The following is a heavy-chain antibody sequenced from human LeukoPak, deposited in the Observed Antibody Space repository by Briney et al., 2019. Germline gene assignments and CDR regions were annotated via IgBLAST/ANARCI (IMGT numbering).Heavy chain of an antibody. V-gene: IGHV4-59*01. CDR2: IYYSGST. Sequence: SETLSLTCTVSGGSISSYYWSWIRQPPGKGLEWIGCIYYSGSTNDNPSLRSRVTISVDTSKKQFSLKLSSVTAADTAVYYCARGESPNYYFDYWGQGILVTVSS. D-gene: IGHD3-10*01. J-gene: IGHJ4*02. CDR3: ARGESPNYYFDY. CDR1: GGSISSYY.